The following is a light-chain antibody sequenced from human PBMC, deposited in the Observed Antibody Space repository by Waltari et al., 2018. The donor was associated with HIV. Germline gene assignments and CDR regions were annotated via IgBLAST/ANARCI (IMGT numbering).Light chain of an antibody. CDR2: KDS. CDR1: ALPKQY. V-gene: IGLV3-25*03. J-gene: IGLJ2*01. CDR3: QSADSSGTYPVV. Sequence: SYELTQPPSVSVSPGQTARLTCSGDALPKQYAYWYQQKPGQATVVVIYKDSERTSGIPERFSGSSSGTTVTLTISGVQAEDEADYYCQSADSSGTYPVVFGGGTKLTVL.